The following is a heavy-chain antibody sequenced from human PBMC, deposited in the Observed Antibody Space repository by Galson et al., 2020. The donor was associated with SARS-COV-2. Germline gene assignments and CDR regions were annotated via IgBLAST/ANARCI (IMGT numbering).Heavy chain of an antibody. J-gene: IGHJ4*02. CDR1: GYSISSGYY. V-gene: IGHV4-38-2*02. CDR3: ARAGVVAAIHGVDY. D-gene: IGHD2-15*01. CDR2: IYHSGST. Sequence: SETLSLTCTVSGYSISSGYYWGWIRQPPGKGLEWIGSIYHSGSTYNNPFIRSRVTISVDTSKNQFSLTLCFVTAADTAVYYCARAGVVAAIHGVDYWGQGTLGTFSS.